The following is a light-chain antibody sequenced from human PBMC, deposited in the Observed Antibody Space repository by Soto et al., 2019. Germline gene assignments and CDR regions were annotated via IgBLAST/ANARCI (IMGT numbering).Light chain of an antibody. CDR1: SSDVGSYNL. J-gene: IGLJ2*01. Sequence: QSALTQPASVSGSPGQSITISCTGTSSDVGSYNLVSWYQQHLGKAPKLMIYEGSKRPSGVSNRLSGSKSGNTASLTISGLQGEDEADYYRCSYARSSIVFGGGTKLTVL. CDR2: EGS. V-gene: IGLV2-23*01. CDR3: CSYARSSIV.